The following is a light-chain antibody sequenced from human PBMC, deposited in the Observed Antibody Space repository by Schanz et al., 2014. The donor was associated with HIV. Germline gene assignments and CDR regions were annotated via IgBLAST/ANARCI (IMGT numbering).Light chain of an antibody. CDR3: ISYTSDTVL. J-gene: IGLJ2*01. CDR1: SSDVGGYNY. Sequence: QSALTQPASVSGSPGQSITISCTGTSSDVGGYNYVSWYQQHPGKAPKLMIYDGSSRPSGVSNRFSGSKSDNTASLTISGLQPEDEADYYCISYTSDTVLFGGGTKLTVL. V-gene: IGLV2-14*01. CDR2: DGS.